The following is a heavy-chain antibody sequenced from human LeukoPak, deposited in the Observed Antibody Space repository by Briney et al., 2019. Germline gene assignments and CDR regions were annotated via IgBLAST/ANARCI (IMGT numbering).Heavy chain of an antibody. Sequence: QSGGSLRLSCAASGFTFSSYAMHWVRQAPGKGLKWVAVISYDGSNKYYADSVKGRFAVSRDNAKNTLYLQMNSLRVEDTAVYYCARVIGWDEPFDLWGQGTMVTVSS. CDR3: ARVIGWDEPFDL. V-gene: IGHV3-30*09. D-gene: IGHD1-26*01. CDR1: GFTFSSYA. J-gene: IGHJ3*01. CDR2: ISYDGSNK.